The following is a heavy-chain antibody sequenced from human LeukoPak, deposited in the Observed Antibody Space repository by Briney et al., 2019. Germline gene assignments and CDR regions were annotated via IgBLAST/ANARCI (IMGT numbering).Heavy chain of an antibody. D-gene: IGHD1-26*01. CDR3: ARDGGSYYNKGNWFDP. CDR2: INHSGST. Sequence: SETLSLTCAVYGGSFSGYYWSWIRQPPGKGLEWIGEINHSGSTNYNPSLKSRVTISVDTSKNQFSLKLSSVTAADTAVYYCARDGGSYYNKGNWFDPWGQGTLVTVSS. CDR1: GGSFSGYY. V-gene: IGHV4-34*01. J-gene: IGHJ5*02.